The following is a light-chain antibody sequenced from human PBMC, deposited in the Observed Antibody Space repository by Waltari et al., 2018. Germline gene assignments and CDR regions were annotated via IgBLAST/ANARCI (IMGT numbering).Light chain of an antibody. CDR2: DVS. Sequence: QSALTQPASVSVSPGKSTTISCTGTSSDCGGYNYLSWYQQYPGKTPNLLLFDVSKPPYGVSSRFSGTTPGNTASLTISALQAQDEADYYGSSYISSDTLELFGGGTSLTVL. V-gene: IGLV2-14*03. CDR1: SSDCGGYNY. J-gene: IGLJ2*01. CDR3: SSYISSDTLEL.